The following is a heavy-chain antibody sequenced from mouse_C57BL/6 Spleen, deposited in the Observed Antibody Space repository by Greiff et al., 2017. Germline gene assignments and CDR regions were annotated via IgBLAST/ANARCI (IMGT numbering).Heavy chain of an antibody. V-gene: IGHV1-76*01. D-gene: IGHD2-4*01. CDR2: IYPGSGNT. J-gene: IGHJ4*01. CDR1: GYTFTDYY. Sequence: VKLMESGAELVRPGASVKLSCKASGYTFTDYYINWVKQRPGQGLEWIARIYPGSGNTYYNEKFKGKATLTAEKSSSTAYMQLSSLTSEDSAVYFCARSYYDYGLKYAMDYWGQGTSVTVSS. CDR3: ARSYYDYGLKYAMDY.